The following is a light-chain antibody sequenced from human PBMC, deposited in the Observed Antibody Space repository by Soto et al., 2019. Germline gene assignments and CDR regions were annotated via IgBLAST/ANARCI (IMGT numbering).Light chain of an antibody. CDR2: GAS. V-gene: IGKV3-20*01. J-gene: IGKJ3*01. CDR1: QSVTTSY. CDR3: QQYGSSSPT. Sequence: EILLTQSPGTLSLSAGERATLSCRASQSVTTSYLAWYQQKPGQAPRLLIYGASSRAAGIPDRFSGSGSGTDFTLTISRLEPEDFAVYYCQQYGSSSPTFGPGTKVDIK.